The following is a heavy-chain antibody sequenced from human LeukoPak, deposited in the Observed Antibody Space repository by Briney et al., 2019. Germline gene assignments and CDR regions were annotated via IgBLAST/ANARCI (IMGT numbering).Heavy chain of an antibody. Sequence: GSLRLSCPASGFTFSSYAMHWVRQAPGKGLEWVAVISYDGSNKYYADSVKGRFTISRDNSKNTLYLQMNSLRAEDTAVYYCARDHIAAAEFYYFDYWGQGTLVTVSS. CDR2: ISYDGSNK. J-gene: IGHJ4*02. CDR3: ARDHIAAAEFYYFDY. CDR1: GFTFSSYA. D-gene: IGHD6-13*01. V-gene: IGHV3-30*04.